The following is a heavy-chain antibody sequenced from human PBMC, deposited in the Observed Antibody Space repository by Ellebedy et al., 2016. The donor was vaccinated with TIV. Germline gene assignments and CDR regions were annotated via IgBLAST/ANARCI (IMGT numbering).Heavy chain of an antibody. D-gene: IGHD3-22*01. CDR2: ISAYNGNT. CDR3: ARGSQEGVGYYDSSGYPNWFDP. V-gene: IGHV1-18*01. Sequence: AASVKVSCKASGYTFTSYGISWVRQAPGQGLEWMGWISAYNGNTNYAQKLQGRVTMTTDTSTSTAYMELSSLRSEDTAVYYCARGSQEGVGYYDSSGYPNWFDPWGQGTLVTVSS. J-gene: IGHJ5*02. CDR1: GYTFTSYG.